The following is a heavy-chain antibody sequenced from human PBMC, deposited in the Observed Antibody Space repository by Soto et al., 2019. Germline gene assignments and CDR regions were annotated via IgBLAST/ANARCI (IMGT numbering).Heavy chain of an antibody. V-gene: IGHV1-69*13. D-gene: IGHD1-26*01. CDR2: IIPIFGTA. Sequence: GASVKVSCKASGGTFRSYAINWVRQAPGQGLEWMGGIIPIFGTANYAQKFQGRVTITADESTSTAYMELSSLRSEDTAVYYCARPSGSYYYYYAMDVWGQGTTVTVSS. CDR1: GGTFRSYA. J-gene: IGHJ6*02. CDR3: ARPSGSYYYYYAMDV.